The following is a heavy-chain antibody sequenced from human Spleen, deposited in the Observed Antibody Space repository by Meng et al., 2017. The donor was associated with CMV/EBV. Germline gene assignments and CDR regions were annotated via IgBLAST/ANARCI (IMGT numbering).Heavy chain of an antibody. V-gene: IGHV4-59*01. CDR1: GGSISSYY. CDR3: ARGPRRGYIDC. CDR2: IYYSGST. J-gene: IGHJ4*02. Sequence: GSLRLSCTVSGGSISSYYWSWIRQPPGKGLEWIGYIYYSGSTNYNPSLKSRVTISVDTSKNQFSLNLSSVTAADTAVYYCARGPRRGYIDCWGQGTLVTVSS.